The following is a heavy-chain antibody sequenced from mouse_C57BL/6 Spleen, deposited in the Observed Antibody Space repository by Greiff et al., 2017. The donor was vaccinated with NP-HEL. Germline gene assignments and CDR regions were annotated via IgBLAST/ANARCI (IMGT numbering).Heavy chain of an antibody. D-gene: IGHD4-1*01. J-gene: IGHJ3*01. Sequence: EVQVVESGAELVKPGASVKLSCTASGFNIKDYYMHWVKQRTEQGLEWIGRIDPEDGETKYAPKFQGKATITADTSSNTAYLQLSSLTSEDTAVYYCARGTGTGTWFAYWGQGTLVTVSA. V-gene: IGHV14-2*01. CDR1: GFNIKDYY. CDR3: ARGTGTGTWFAY. CDR2: IDPEDGET.